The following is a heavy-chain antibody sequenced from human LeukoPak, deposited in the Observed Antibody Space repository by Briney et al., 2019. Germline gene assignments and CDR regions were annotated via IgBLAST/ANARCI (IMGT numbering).Heavy chain of an antibody. D-gene: IGHD6-19*01. V-gene: IGHV5-51*01. CDR1: GYSFSTYW. CDR3: ARRGSGWTIDY. J-gene: IGHJ4*02. Sequence: GESLKISCKGSGYSFSTYWIGWVRRMPGKGLEWMGIIYAGDLDTRYSPSFQGEVTISADKSISTAYLQWNSLKASDTAMYYCARRGSGWTIDYWGQGTLVSVSS. CDR2: IYAGDLDT.